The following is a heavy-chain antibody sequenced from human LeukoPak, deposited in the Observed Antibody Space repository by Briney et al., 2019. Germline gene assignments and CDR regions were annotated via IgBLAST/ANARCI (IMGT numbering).Heavy chain of an antibody. Sequence: SETLSLTCTVSGGSISSYYWSWIRQPPGQGLEWIGYIYYSGSTNYNPSLKSRVTISVDTSKNQFSLKLSSVTAADTAVYYCARDRGVAARPDGMDVWGQGTTVTVSS. J-gene: IGHJ6*02. CDR2: IYYSGST. V-gene: IGHV4-59*01. CDR1: GGSISSYY. CDR3: ARDRGVAARPDGMDV. D-gene: IGHD6-6*01.